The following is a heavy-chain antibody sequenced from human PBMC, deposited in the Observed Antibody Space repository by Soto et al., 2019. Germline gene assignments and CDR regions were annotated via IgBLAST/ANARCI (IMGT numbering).Heavy chain of an antibody. J-gene: IGHJ4*02. Sequence: QITLKESGPTLVKPTQTPTLTCTFSGFSLSTSRVGVGWIRQPPGKALEWLALIYWDDDKRYSPSLNSRLTITKDTSKNQVVLTMTNMDPVDTATYYCAHSRPPRLLDYWGQGTLVTVSS. D-gene: IGHD6-6*01. CDR1: GFSLSTSRVG. CDR3: AHSRPPRLLDY. CDR2: IYWDDDK. V-gene: IGHV2-5*02.